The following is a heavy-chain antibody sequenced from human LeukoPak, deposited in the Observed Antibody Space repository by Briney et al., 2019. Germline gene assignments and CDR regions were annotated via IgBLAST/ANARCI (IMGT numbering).Heavy chain of an antibody. CDR3: ARDRYSSSWFGKDYYYYYMDV. CDR1: GGSFSGYY. V-gene: IGHV4-34*01. CDR2: INHSGST. Sequence: SETLSLTCAVYGGSFSGYYWSWIRQPPGKGLEWIGEINHSGSTNYNPSLKSRVTISVDTSKNQFSLKLSSVTAADTAVYYCARDRYSSSWFGKDYYYYYMDVWGKGTTVTISS. D-gene: IGHD6-13*01. J-gene: IGHJ6*03.